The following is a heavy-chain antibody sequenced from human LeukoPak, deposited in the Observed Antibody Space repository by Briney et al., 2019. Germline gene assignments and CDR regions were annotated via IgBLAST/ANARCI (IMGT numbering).Heavy chain of an antibody. CDR3: ARDGGPLQGGENYYDSSGPYYYGMDV. V-gene: IGHV1-69*04. D-gene: IGHD3-22*01. J-gene: IGHJ6*02. CDR2: IIPILGIA. Sequence: SVKVSCKASGGTFSSYAISWVRQAPGQGLEWMGRIIPILGIANYAQKFQGRVTITADKSTSTAYMELSSLRSEDTAVYYCARDGGPLQGGENYYDSSGPYYYGMDVWGQGTTVTVSS. CDR1: GGTFSSYA.